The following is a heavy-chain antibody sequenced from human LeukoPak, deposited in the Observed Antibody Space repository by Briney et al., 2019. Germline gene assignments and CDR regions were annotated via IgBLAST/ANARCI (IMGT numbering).Heavy chain of an antibody. D-gene: IGHD3-10*01. CDR1: GYTLTELS. V-gene: IGHV1-24*01. CDR3: ATPWFGESPSGAFDI. CDR2: FDPEDGET. J-gene: IGHJ3*02. Sequence: ASVKVSCKVSGYTLTELSMRWVRQAPGKGLEWMGGFDPEDGETIYAQKFQGRVTMTEDTSTDTAYMELSSLRSEDTAVYYCATPWFGESPSGAFDIWGQGTMVTVSS.